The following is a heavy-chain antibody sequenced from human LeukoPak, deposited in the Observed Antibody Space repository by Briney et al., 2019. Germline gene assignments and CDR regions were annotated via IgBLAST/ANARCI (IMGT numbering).Heavy chain of an antibody. D-gene: IGHD2-2*01. Sequence: GGSLRLSCAASGFTFSTYSMNWVRQAPGKGLEWVSSISSSSGYIHYADSVKGRFTISRDNAKNSLYLQMNSLRAEDTAVYYCARLDVNYAMDVWGEGPTVSVSA. V-gene: IGHV3-21*01. CDR1: GFTFSTYS. CDR2: ISSSSGYI. J-gene: IGHJ6*01. CDR3: ARLDVNYAMDV.